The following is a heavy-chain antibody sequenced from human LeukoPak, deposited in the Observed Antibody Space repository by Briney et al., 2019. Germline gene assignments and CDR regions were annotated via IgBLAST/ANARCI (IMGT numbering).Heavy chain of an antibody. CDR1: GGTISSYY. V-gene: IGHV4-59*01. CDR3: ARVPYYGSGSYYFYYYYYMDV. J-gene: IGHJ6*03. Sequence: SETLSLSCTVSGGTISSYYWSWVRQPPGKGLEWIGFIYYSGSTNYNPSLKSRVTISVDTSKNQFSLKLSSVTAADTAVYYCARVPYYGSGSYYFYYYYYMDVWGKGTTVTVSS. CDR2: IYYSGST. D-gene: IGHD3-10*01.